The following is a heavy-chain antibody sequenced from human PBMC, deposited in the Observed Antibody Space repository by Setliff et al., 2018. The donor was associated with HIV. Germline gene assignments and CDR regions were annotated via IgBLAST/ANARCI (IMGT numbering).Heavy chain of an antibody. V-gene: IGHV4-38-2*01. CDR1: GYSINSGFS. CDR2: IYQSGSI. D-gene: IGHD6-19*01. CDR3: ARPRRVRSRAWYWFDI. Sequence: SETLSLTCAASGYSINSGFSRAWIRQPPGQGPQWIGSIYQSGSIYYNPSLQSRVTISVDSSKNQFSLNLFSVTAADTAVYYCARPRRVRSRAWYWFDIWGQGTLGTV. J-gene: IGHJ5*02.